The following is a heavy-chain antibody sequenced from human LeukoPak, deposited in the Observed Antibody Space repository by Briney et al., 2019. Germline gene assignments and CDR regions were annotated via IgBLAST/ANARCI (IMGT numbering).Heavy chain of an antibody. Sequence: PSETLSLTCTVLGGSISDYYWSWIRQPPGKGLEWNGLEWIGYIHANGDTNYNPSLNRRVTMSLDSSRRHLSLNLSSLTAADTAVYFCAGYDHSNYLAYWGQGILVTVSS. J-gene: IGHJ4*02. D-gene: IGHD4-11*01. CDR2: IHANGDT. V-gene: IGHV4-4*08. CDR3: AGYDHSNYLAY. CDR1: GGSISDYY.